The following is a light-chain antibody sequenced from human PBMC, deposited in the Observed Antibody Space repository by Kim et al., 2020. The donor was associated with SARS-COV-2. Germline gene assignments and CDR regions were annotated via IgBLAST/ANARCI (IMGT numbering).Light chain of an antibody. CDR2: GKN. V-gene: IGLV3-19*01. CDR1: SLRSYY. Sequence: ALGQTVRITCQGDSLRSYYASWYQQKPGQAPVLVIYGKNNRPSGIQDRFSGSSSGNTASLTITGAQAEDEADYYCNSRDSSGNHVVFGGGTQLTVL. CDR3: NSRDSSGNHVV. J-gene: IGLJ2*01.